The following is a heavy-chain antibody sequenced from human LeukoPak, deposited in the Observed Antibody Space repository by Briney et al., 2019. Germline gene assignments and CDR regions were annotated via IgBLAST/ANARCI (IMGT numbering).Heavy chain of an antibody. D-gene: IGHD1-26*01. CDR3: ARSLLGNDAFDI. V-gene: IGHV4-39*01. CDR2: IYYSGST. J-gene: IGHJ3*02. Sequence: SETLSLTCTVSGGSISSSSYYWGWIRQPPGKGLEWIGSIYYSGSTYYNPSLKSRVTISVDTSKNQFSLKLSSVTAADTTVYYCARSLLGNDAFDIWGQGTMVTVSS. CDR1: GGSISSSSYY.